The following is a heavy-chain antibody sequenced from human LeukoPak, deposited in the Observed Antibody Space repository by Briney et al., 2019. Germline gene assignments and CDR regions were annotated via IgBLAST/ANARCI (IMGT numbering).Heavy chain of an antibody. D-gene: IGHD1-26*01. CDR3: ASYAAPIVY. CDR1: GFTFSTYS. Sequence: TGGSLRLSCAASGFTFSTYSMNWVRQAPGKGLEWVSSISSRSNYIYYADSVKGRFSISRDNAKNSLYLQMNSLRAEDTAVYYCASYAAPIVYWGQGTLVTVS. CDR2: ISSRSNYI. V-gene: IGHV3-21*01. J-gene: IGHJ4*02.